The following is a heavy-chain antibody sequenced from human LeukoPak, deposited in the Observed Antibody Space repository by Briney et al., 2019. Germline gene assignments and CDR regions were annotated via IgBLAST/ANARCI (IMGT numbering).Heavy chain of an antibody. CDR2: IRSKANSYAT. V-gene: IGHV3-73*01. CDR1: GSTFSGSA. D-gene: IGHD5-24*01. Sequence: GGSLRLSCAASGSTFSGSAMHWVRQASGKGLEWVGRIRSKANSYATAYAASVKGRFTISRDDSKNTLYLQMNSLKTEDTAVYFCTTDSEMATILDQYWGQGTLVTVSS. CDR3: TTDSEMATILDQY. J-gene: IGHJ4*02.